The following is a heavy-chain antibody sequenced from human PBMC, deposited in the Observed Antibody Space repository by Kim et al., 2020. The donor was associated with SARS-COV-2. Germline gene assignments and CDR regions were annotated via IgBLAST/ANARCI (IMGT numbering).Heavy chain of an antibody. Sequence: GGSLRLSCAASGFTFSNAWMSWVRQAPGKGLEWVGRIKSKTDGGTTDYAAPVKGRFTISRDDSKNTLYLQMNSLKTEDTAVYYCTTSGIVVVPAAPRITAAGTHYYYYGMDVWGQGTTVTVSS. CDR1: GFTFSNAW. J-gene: IGHJ6*02. V-gene: IGHV3-15*01. CDR3: TTSGIVVVPAAPRITAAGTHYYYYGMDV. D-gene: IGHD2-2*01. CDR2: IKSKTDGGTT.